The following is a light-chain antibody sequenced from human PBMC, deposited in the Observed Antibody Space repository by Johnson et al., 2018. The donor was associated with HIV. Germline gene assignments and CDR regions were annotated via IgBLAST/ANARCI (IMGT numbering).Light chain of an antibody. CDR1: SSNIGKNY. J-gene: IGLJ1*01. CDR2: EDN. CDR3: GIWDASLSPHYV. V-gene: IGLV1-51*02. Sequence: QSVLTQPPSVSAAPGQKVTISCSGTSSNIGKNYVSWYQHLPGTAPRLVIYEDNKRPSGIPDRFSGSKSGASATLGITGLQTGDEADYYCGIWDASLSPHYVFGTGTTITVL.